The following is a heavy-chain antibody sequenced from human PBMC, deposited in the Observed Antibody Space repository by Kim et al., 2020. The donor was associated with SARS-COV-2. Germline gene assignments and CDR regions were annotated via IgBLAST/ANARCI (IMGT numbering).Heavy chain of an antibody. CDR2: IWYDGSNK. J-gene: IGHJ6*03. CDR3: ARDTYYDFWSGYYSTYYYYYYRDV. V-gene: IGHV3-33*01. D-gene: IGHD3-3*01. CDR1: GFTFSSYG. Sequence: GGSLRLSCAASGFTFSSYGMHWVRQAPGKGLEWVAVIWYDGSNKYYADSVKGRFTISRDNSKNTLYLQMNSLRAEDTAVYYCARDTYYDFWSGYYSTYYYYYYRDVWGKGTTVTVSS.